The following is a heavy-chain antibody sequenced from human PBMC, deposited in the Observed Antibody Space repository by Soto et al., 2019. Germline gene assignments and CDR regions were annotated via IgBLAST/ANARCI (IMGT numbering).Heavy chain of an antibody. CDR2: IYYRSKWFN. D-gene: IGHD2-15*01. J-gene: IGHJ6*02. Sequence: SQTLSLPCVISGDSVSSNGACWNWIRQSPSRGLQWLGRIYYRSKWFNDYAASVESRMAINPDTSRNQFSLQLNYVTPEDTAVYYCARVHCSAGTCLDGLDFWGQGTTVTVSS. V-gene: IGHV6-1*01. CDR3: ARVHCSAGTCLDGLDF. CDR1: GDSVSSNGAC.